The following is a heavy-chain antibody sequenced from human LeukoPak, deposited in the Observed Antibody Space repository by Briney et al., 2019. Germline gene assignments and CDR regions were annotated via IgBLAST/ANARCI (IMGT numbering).Heavy chain of an antibody. D-gene: IGHD2-2*01. CDR3: AKDGSSGIVVVPAAYFDY. J-gene: IGHJ4*02. CDR1: GFTFSSYA. CDR2: ISGSGGST. Sequence: GGSLRLSCAASGFTFSSYAMGWVRQAPGKGGEWVSDISGSGGSTYFAASVKSLFTISGDNSNNTLYLQMNSLRAEDTAVYYCAKDGSSGIVVVPAAYFDYWGQGTLVTVSS. V-gene: IGHV3-23*01.